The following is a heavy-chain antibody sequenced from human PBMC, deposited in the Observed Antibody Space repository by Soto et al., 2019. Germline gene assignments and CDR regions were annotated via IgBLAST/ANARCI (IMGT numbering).Heavy chain of an antibody. CDR2: IKQDGSEK. Sequence: PGGALRRSCAASGFTFSSNWMSWVRQAPGKGLEWVANIKQDGSEKYYVDSVKGRFTISGDNTKNSLYLQMNSLRAEDTAVYYCARDYYDSSGPGLDYWGQGTLVTVSS. D-gene: IGHD3-22*01. V-gene: IGHV3-7*04. CDR3: ARDYYDSSGPGLDY. CDR1: GFTFSSNW. J-gene: IGHJ4*02.